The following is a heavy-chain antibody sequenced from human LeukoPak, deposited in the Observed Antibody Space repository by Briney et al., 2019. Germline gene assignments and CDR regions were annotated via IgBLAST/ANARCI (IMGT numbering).Heavy chain of an antibody. CDR1: GYTFTSYG. CDR2: ISAYNANR. D-gene: IGHD3-10*01. J-gene: IGHJ3*02. Sequence: ASVKVSCKASGYTFTSYGIHWVRQAPGQGLEWMGWISAYNANRNYTQKLQGRVTMTTDTSTSTAYMELRSLRSEDTAVYYCARDYGSGSYYNSNYAFDIWDQGTMVTVSS. CDR3: ARDYGSGSYYNSNYAFDI. V-gene: IGHV1-18*01.